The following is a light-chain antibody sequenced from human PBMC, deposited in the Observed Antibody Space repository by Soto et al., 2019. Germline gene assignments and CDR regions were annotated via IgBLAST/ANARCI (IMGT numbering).Light chain of an antibody. CDR2: NAS. V-gene: IGKV1-33*01. Sequence: IQMTQSPSSLSASVGDRVTITCQASQDISKNLNWYQQKLGKAPKLLIYNASSLQTGVPSRLSGRGSATHFTFTISSLHPEDIATYYCQQYDNLLPLTFGQGTRLEIK. CDR1: QDISKN. J-gene: IGKJ5*01. CDR3: QQYDNLLPLT.